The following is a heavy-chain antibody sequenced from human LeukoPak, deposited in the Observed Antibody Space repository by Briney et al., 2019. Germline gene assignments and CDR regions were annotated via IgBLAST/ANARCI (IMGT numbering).Heavy chain of an antibody. CDR1: GSTSDAYG. J-gene: IGHJ3*02. CDR2: IRSKAYGGTR. D-gene: IGHD5-24*01. Sequence: GGSLTLSCAASGSTSDAYGISWVRQAPGNVLEWVGFIRSKAYGGTREYAAYVKGRFTNSRDDSKRIAYLQMNSLKTEDTAVYYCSRSIEGAFDIWGQGTMVTVSP. CDR3: SRSIEGAFDI. V-gene: IGHV3-49*04.